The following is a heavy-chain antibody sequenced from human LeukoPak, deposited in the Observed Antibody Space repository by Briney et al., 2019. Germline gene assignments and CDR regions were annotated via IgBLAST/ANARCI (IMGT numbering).Heavy chain of an antibody. CDR2: NIPNSDGT. Sequence: ASVKVSCKASGYTFTGYYLHWVRQAHGQGPGVMGVNIPNSDGTIYAQNLQASVTMTRHMSISTAYMELRSVRSDHAAVYFCARGFPQFRGRGTLLTVSS. CDR1: GYTFTGYY. V-gene: IGHV1-2*02. J-gene: IGHJ4*02. CDR3: ARGFPQF.